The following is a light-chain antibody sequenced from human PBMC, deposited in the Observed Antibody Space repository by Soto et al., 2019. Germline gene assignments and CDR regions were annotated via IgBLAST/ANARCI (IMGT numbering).Light chain of an antibody. CDR3: QRYGSSPLIT. CDR1: QSVSSSS. V-gene: IGKV3-20*01. CDR2: GTS. Sequence: ETDLTQSPGTRSLSPGERATLSCRASQSVSSSSLAWYQQRPGQAPRLLIYGTSSRATGIPDRFSGSGSGTDFTLTISRLEPEDFAVYFCQRYGSSPLITFGQGTRLEIK. J-gene: IGKJ5*01.